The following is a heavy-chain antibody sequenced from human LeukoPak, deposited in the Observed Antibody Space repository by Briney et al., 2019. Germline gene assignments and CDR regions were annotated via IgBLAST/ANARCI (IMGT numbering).Heavy chain of an antibody. CDR3: ARRNYYFDH. Sequence: PSETMSLTCTVSGGSISSETSYWAWIRQAPGKGLEWIAAVYYRGGTYYNPSLKSRLTISIDTSRSQFSLKLHSVTAADTAVYYCARRNYYFDHWGQGILVAVSS. CDR1: GGSISSETSY. V-gene: IGHV4-39*01. J-gene: IGHJ4*02. CDR2: VYYRGGT.